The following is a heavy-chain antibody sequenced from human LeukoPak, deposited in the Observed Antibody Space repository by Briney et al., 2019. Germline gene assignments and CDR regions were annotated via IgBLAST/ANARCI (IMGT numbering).Heavy chain of an antibody. J-gene: IGHJ3*02. V-gene: IGHV3-30*02. D-gene: IGHD1-7*01. CDR1: GFTFSSYG. CDR2: IRYDGSNK. CDR3: AKVLDPWNYGYAFDI. Sequence: GGSLRLSCAASGFTFSSYGMLWVRQAPGKGLEWVAFIRYDGSNKYYADSVKGRFTISRDNSKNTLYLQMNSLRAEDTAVYYCAKVLDPWNYGYAFDIWGQGTMVTVSS.